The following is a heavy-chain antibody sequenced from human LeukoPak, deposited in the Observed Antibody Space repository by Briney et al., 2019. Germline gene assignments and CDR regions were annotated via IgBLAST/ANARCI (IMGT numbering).Heavy chain of an antibody. CDR2: ITPNSGDT. Sequence: GASVKVSCKASGYTFTAYYVHWARQAPGQGLEWMGWITPNSGDTKYVQKFQGRVTMTRDTSISTAYMEVSRLRSDDTAVYYCARSWSGRFGELHYWGQGTLVTVSS. D-gene: IGHD3-16*01. CDR1: GYTFTAYY. V-gene: IGHV1-2*02. CDR3: ARSWSGRFGELHY. J-gene: IGHJ4*02.